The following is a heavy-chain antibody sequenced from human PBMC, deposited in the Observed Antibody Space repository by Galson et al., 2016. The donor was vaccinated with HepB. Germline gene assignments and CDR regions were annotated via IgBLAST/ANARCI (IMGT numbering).Heavy chain of an antibody. CDR2: ISAYNGNT. V-gene: IGHV1-18*01. D-gene: IGHD3-3*01. Sequence: SVKVSCKASGYTFTNYGISWVRQAPGQGLEWMGWISAYNGNTNYAQKLQGRVTMTTDTSTSTAYMELRSLRSDDTAVYYCAREYYDFWSGYYPPLDYWGQGTLVTVSS. CDR3: AREYYDFWSGYYPPLDY. CDR1: GYTFTNYG. J-gene: IGHJ4*02.